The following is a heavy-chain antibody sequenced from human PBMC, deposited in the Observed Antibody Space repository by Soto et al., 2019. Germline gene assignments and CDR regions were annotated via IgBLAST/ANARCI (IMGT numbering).Heavy chain of an antibody. Sequence: SETLSLTCTVSGGSISSGGYYWGWIRQHPGKGLEWIGYIYYSGSTYYNPSLKSRVTISVDTSKNQFSLKLSSVTAADTAVYYCARGRGYSYGYEVDYWGQGTLVTASS. V-gene: IGHV4-31*03. J-gene: IGHJ4*02. CDR1: GGSISSGGYY. CDR3: ARGRGYSYGYEVDY. CDR2: IYYSGST. D-gene: IGHD5-18*01.